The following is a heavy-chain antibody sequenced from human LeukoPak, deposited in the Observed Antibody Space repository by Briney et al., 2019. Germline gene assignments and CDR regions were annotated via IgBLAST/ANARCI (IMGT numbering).Heavy chain of an antibody. V-gene: IGHV3-23*01. D-gene: IGHD6-19*01. J-gene: IGHJ4*02. CDR3: AKSTLTWTVAGTQNDY. CDR1: GFTFSTYA. CDR2: INSGGTST. Sequence: GGSLRLSCAASGFTFSTYAMNWVRQAPGKGLEWVSSINSGGTSTFYADSVKGRFTISRDNSKNTLYLQMNTLRIDDTAVYSCAKSTLTWTVAGTQNDYWSQGTLVTVSS.